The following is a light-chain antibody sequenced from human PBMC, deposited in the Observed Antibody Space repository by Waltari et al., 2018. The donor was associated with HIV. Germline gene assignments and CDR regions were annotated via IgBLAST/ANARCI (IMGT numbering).Light chain of an antibody. J-gene: IGKJ4*01. CDR2: WAS. CDR3: QQYYTVPPT. V-gene: IGKV4-1*01. Sequence: DIVMTQSPDSLTVSLGERATINCMSSRTVFYSSDNQNYLAWYLQRPGQSPKVLIFWASTRAFGVSDRFRGSGSGTHFSLTLSSLQADDVGIYYCQQYYTVPPTFGGGTKVEI. CDR1: RTVFYSSDNQNY.